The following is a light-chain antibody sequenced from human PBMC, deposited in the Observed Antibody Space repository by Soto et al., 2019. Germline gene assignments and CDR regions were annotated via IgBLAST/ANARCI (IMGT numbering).Light chain of an antibody. V-gene: IGKV1-5*03. CDR1: QSISSY. J-gene: IGKJ1*01. Sequence: DIQMTQSPSSLSASVGDRVTITCRASQSISSYLNWYQQKPGKAPKLLIYKASSLESGVPSRFSGSGSGTEITLTISSLQPDDFATYYCQHYNSYPWTFGQGTKVDI. CDR3: QHYNSYPWT. CDR2: KAS.